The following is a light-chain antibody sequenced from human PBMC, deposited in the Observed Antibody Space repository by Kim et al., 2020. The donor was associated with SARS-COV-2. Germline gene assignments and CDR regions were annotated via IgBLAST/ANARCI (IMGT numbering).Light chain of an antibody. CDR3: SSYTSSSTLV. V-gene: IGLV2-18*02. CDR1: SSDVGSYNR. Sequence: QSATSSRTGTSSDVGSYNRVSWYQQPPGTAPKLLIYEVSNRPSGVPDRFSGSKSGNTASLTISGLQAEDEADYYCSSYTSSSTLVFGGGTQLTVL. J-gene: IGLJ3*02. CDR2: EVS.